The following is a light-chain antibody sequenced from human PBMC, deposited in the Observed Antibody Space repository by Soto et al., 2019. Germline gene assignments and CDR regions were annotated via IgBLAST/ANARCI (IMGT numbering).Light chain of an antibody. CDR3: LLNMGGGFWV. Sequence: QTVVTQEPSLSVSPGVTVTLTCGLNSGSVSPYYPSWYQQTPGQAPRTLIYNTNTRSSGVPHRFSGSILGNKAALTLTGAQAEDESDYYCLLNMGGGFWVFGGGTKLTVL. J-gene: IGLJ3*02. CDR2: NTN. CDR1: SGSVSPYY. V-gene: IGLV8-61*01.